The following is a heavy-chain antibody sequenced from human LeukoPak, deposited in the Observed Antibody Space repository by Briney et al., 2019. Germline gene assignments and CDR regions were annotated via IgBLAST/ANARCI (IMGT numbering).Heavy chain of an antibody. J-gene: IGHJ4*02. CDR3: ARVGGRYSPLGY. CDR1: GFTFSSYW. V-gene: IGHV3-7*01. D-gene: IGHD3-16*02. CDR2: IKQDGSEK. Sequence: GGSLRLSCEASGFTFSSYWMSWVRQAPGKGLEWVANIKQDGSEKFYVGSVKGRFAISRDNAKNSLYLEMIRLRAEDTAVYYCARVGGRYSPLGYWGQGTLVTVYS.